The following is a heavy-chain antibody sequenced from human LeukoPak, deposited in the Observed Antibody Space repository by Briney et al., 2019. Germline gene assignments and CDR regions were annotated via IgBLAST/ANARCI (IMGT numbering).Heavy chain of an antibody. CDR3: AIDSTSSHAFDI. D-gene: IGHD6-6*01. CDR1: GYTFTGYY. V-gene: IGHV1-69*06. J-gene: IGHJ3*02. Sequence: GASVKVSCKASGYTFTGYYMHWVRQAHGPGLEWMGGIIPIFGTANYAQKFPGRVTITADKSTSTAYMELSSLRSEDTAVYYCAIDSTSSHAFDIWGQVTMVTVSS. CDR2: IIPIFGTA.